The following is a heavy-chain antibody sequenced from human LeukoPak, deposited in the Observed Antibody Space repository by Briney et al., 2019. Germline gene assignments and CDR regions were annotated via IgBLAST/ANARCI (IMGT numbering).Heavy chain of an antibody. CDR1: GGSISSYY. V-gene: IGHV4-59*08. J-gene: IGHJ4*02. CDR2: IYYSGST. D-gene: IGHD6-13*01. Sequence: SETLSLTCTVSGGSISSYYWSWIRQPPGKGLEWIGYIYYSGSTNYTPSLKSRVTISVDTSKTQFSLKLSSVTAADTAVYYCARHAGYSSSWYYFDYWGQGTLVTVSS. CDR3: ARHAGYSSSWYYFDY.